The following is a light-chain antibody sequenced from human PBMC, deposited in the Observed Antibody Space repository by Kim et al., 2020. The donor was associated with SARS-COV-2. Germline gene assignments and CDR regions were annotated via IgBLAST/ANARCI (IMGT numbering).Light chain of an antibody. V-gene: IGLV1-47*01. Sequence: GQRVTTSGSGSSSNIGSNYVYWYKQLQGTAPKLLIYRNNQRPSGVPDRFSGSKSGTSASLAISGLRSEDEADYYCAAWDDSLSVGVFGGGTQLTVL. CDR1: SSNIGSNY. CDR3: AAWDDSLSVGV. J-gene: IGLJ3*02. CDR2: RNN.